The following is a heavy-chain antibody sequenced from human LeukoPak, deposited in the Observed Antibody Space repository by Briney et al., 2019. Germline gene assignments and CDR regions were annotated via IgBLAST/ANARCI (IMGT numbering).Heavy chain of an antibody. V-gene: IGHV5-51*01. J-gene: IGHJ4*02. CDR3: ARGPLYYYGSGSYSLRYYFDY. CDR2: IYPGDSDT. D-gene: IGHD3-10*01. CDR1: GYSFISYW. Sequence: GESLKISCKGSGYSFISYWIGWVRQMPGKGLEWMGIIYPGDSDTRYSPPFQGQVTISADKSISTAYLQWSSLKASDTAMYYCARGPLYYYGSGSYSLRYYFDYWGQGTLVTVSS.